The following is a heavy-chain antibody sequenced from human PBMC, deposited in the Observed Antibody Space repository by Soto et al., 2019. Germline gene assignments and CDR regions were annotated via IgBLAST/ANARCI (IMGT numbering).Heavy chain of an antibody. V-gene: IGHV3-21*01. CDR3: ARGSTYYDFWSGYGYYYYYGMDV. CDR2: ISSSSSYI. D-gene: IGHD3-3*01. J-gene: IGHJ6*02. CDR1: GFTFSSYS. Sequence: EVQLVESGGGLVKPGGSLRLSCAASGFTFSSYSMNWVRQAPGKGLEWVSSISSSSSYIYYADSVKGRFIISRDNAKNSLYLQMNSLRAEDTAVYYCARGSTYYDFWSGYGYYYYYGMDVWGQGTTVTVSS.